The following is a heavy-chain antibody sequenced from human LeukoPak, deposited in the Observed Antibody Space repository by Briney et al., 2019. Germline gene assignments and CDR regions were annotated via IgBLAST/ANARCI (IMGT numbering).Heavy chain of an antibody. CDR1: GFTFSSYA. V-gene: IGHV3-23*01. CDR3: AKDLVYDYVWGVWDY. D-gene: IGHD3-16*01. Sequence: GGSLRLSCAASGFTFSSYAMSWVRQAPGKGLEWVSAISGSGGSTYYADSVKGRFTISRDNPKNTLYLQMNSLRAEDTAVYYCAKDLVYDYVWGVWDYWGQGTLVTVSS. CDR2: ISGSGGST. J-gene: IGHJ4*02.